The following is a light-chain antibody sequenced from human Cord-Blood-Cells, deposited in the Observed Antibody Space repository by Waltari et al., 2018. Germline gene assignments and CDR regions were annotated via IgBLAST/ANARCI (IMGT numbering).Light chain of an antibody. V-gene: IGLV2-23*03. Sequence: QSALTRPASVAGSPGKSITISCTGTSRDVGRYNLFSWYQQHPGTAPKLMIYEGSKRPSGVSNRFSGSKSGNTAYLTISELQAEDEADYYCCSYAGSSTFVVFGGGTKLTVL. J-gene: IGLJ2*01. CDR3: CSYAGSSTFVV. CDR1: SRDVGRYNL. CDR2: EGS.